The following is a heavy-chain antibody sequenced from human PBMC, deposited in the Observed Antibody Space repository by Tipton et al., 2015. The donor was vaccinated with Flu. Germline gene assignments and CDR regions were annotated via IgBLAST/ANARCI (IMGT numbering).Heavy chain of an antibody. V-gene: IGHV3-11*01. J-gene: IGHJ6*02. CDR2: ISSSGSVT. Sequence: SLRLSCAASGLTFRDNYMAWIRQAPGKGLEWVSYISSSGSVTNYADSVKGRFTISRDNAKKSIYLQMSSLRAEDTAMYYCVRFFAAYCGGGDCDSFDYYYYGMDVWGQGTTVTVSS. CDR3: VRFFAAYCGGGDCDSFDYYYYGMDV. D-gene: IGHD2-21*01. CDR1: GLTFRDNY.